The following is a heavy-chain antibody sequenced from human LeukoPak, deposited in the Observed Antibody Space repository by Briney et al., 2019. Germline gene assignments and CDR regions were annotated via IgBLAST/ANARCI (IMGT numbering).Heavy chain of an antibody. CDR2: ISGSGGST. CDR1: GFTFSSYA. Sequence: GGSLRLSCAASGFTFSSYAMSWVRQAPGKGLEWVSAISGSGGSTYYADSVKGRFTISRDNSKNTLYLQMNSLRAEGTAVYYCAKDFAPIVVVIGARGRFWFDPWGQGTLVTVSS. D-gene: IGHD2-21*01. V-gene: IGHV3-23*01. CDR3: AKDFAPIVVVIGARGRFWFDP. J-gene: IGHJ5*02.